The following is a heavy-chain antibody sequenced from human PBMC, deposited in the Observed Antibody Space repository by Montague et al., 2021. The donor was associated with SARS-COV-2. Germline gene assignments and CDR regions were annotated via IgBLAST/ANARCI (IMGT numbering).Heavy chain of an antibody. CDR2: INHGGST. CDR1: GTSFSGYY. CDR3: ARLRDGVVPSPILGVGPYYSYDYMDV. Sequence: SETLSLTCAVHGTSFSGYYWNWIRQPPGKGLEWIGEINHGGSTKYSPSLKSRLTISADTSKNQFSLKLTSVAAADTAVYYCARLRDGVVPSPILGVGPYYSYDYMDVWGSGTTVTVSS. J-gene: IGHJ6*03. D-gene: IGHD3-10*01. V-gene: IGHV4-34*01.